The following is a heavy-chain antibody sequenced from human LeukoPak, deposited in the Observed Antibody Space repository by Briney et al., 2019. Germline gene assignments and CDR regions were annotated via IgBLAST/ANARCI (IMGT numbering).Heavy chain of an antibody. CDR1: GFTFSSYW. Sequence: GGSLRLSCAASGFTFSSYWMSWVRQAPGKGLEWVANIKQDGSEKYYVDSVKGRFTISRDNAKNSLYLQMNSLRAEDTAVYYCARLHDFWSGYYRDYWGQGTLVTVSS. J-gene: IGHJ4*02. D-gene: IGHD3-3*01. V-gene: IGHV3-7*01. CDR2: IKQDGSEK. CDR3: ARLHDFWSGYYRDY.